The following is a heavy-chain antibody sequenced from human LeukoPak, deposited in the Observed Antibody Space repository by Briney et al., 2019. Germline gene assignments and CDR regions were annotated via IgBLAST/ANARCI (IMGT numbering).Heavy chain of an antibody. CDR3: VKGMEDYDILTGVLDV. CDR1: GFTFSTYA. D-gene: IGHD3-9*01. J-gene: IGHJ6*02. CDR2: ISTNGGST. V-gene: IGHV3-64D*06. Sequence: GGSLRLSCSASGFTFSTYAMHWVRQAPGKGLEYVSAISTNGGSTCYADSVRGRFTISRDYSKNTLYLQMSSLRPEDTAVYYCVKGMEDYDILTGVLDVWGQGTTVTVSS.